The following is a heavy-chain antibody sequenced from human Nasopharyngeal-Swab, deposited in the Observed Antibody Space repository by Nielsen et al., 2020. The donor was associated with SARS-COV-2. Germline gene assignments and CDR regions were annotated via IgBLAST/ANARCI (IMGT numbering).Heavy chain of an antibody. J-gene: IGHJ3*02. D-gene: IGHD3-10*01. CDR3: ARQYQNYFGSGDYHGAFDI. CDR1: GYSFSNYW. CDR2: VDPSDSYT. Sequence: GGSMRLSCEGSGYSFSNYWISGVRQVPGKGRGWMGKVDPSDSYTDYSPSLRGHVTISVDRSISTAYLQWSSLKASDTAMYYCARQYQNYFGSGDYHGAFDIWGQGTMVTVSS. V-gene: IGHV5-10-1*01.